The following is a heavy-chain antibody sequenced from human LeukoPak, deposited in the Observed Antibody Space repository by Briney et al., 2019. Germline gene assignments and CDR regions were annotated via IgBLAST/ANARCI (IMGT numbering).Heavy chain of an antibody. CDR1: GGSFSGYY. Sequence: SETLSLTCAVYGGSFSGYYWSWIRQPPGKGLEWIGEINHSGSTNYNPSLKSRVTISVDTSKNQFSLKLSSVTAADTAVYYCARGWYSSSWYPALDCWGQGTLVTVSS. D-gene: IGHD6-13*01. J-gene: IGHJ4*02. CDR3: ARGWYSSSWYPALDC. V-gene: IGHV4-34*01. CDR2: INHSGST.